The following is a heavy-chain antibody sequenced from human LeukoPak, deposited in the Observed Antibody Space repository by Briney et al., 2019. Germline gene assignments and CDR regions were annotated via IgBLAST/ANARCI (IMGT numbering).Heavy chain of an antibody. V-gene: IGHV5-51*01. Sequence: GESLKISCETSGYSFTTYWIGWVRQRPGTGLEWVGAIYPDDSDTRCSPSFQGQVAISADRSIRTAYLKWNSLKASDTGMYYCARPRGASGTVNWFDPWGQGTLVSVSS. CDR1: GYSFTTYW. CDR3: ARPRGASGTVNWFDP. CDR2: IYPDDSDT. D-gene: IGHD3-10*01. J-gene: IGHJ5*02.